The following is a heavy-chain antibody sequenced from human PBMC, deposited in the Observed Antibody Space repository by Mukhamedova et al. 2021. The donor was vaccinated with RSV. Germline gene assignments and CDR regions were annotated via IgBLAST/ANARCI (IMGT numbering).Heavy chain of an antibody. CDR3: ARMWFGEEYYFDY. J-gene: IGHJ4*02. V-gene: IGHV3-30*14. Sequence: DNSKNTLYLQMNSLRAEDTAVYYCARMWFGEEYYFDYWGQGTLVTVSS. D-gene: IGHD3-10*01.